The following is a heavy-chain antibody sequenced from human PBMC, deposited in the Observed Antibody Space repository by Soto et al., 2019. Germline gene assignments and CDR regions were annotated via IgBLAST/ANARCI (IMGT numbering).Heavy chain of an antibody. V-gene: IGHV4-59*01. J-gene: IGHJ4*02. Sequence: PSETLSLTCTVSGGSISLYYWNWIRQPPGKGLEWIGYIYYSGGTNYKPSLKSRVAISADTSKSQFSLKLSSVTAADTAVYYCAREWELWGQGTLVTVSS. CDR1: GGSISLYY. D-gene: IGHD1-26*01. CDR3: AREWEL. CDR2: IYYSGGT.